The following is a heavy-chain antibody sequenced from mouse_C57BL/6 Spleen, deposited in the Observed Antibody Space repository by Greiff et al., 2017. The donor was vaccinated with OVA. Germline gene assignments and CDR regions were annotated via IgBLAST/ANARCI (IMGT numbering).Heavy chain of an antibody. CDR1: GFTFSSYA. D-gene: IGHD1-1*01. CDR2: ISRGGDYI. V-gene: IGHV5-9-1*02. J-gene: IGHJ2*01. Sequence: DVMLVESGEGLVKPGGSLKLSCAASGFTFSSYAMSWVRQTPEKRLEWVAYISRGGDYIYYADTVKGRFTISRDNARNTLYLQMSSLKSEDTAMYYCTREGGSSDFDYWGQGTTLTVSS. CDR3: TREGGSSDFDY.